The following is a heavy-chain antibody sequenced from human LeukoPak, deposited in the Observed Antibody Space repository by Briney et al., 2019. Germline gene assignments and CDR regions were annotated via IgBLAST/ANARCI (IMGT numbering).Heavy chain of an antibody. CDR1: GYTFTSYD. V-gene: IGHV1-2*04. D-gene: IGHD3-22*01. CDR3: ARGRYDSSGYSDY. Sequence: ASVKVSCKASGYTFTSYDINWVRQAPGQGLEWMGWINPNSGGTNYAQKFQGWVTMTRDTSISTAYMELSRLRSDDTAVYYCARGRYDSSGYSDYWGQGTLVTVSS. J-gene: IGHJ4*02. CDR2: INPNSGGT.